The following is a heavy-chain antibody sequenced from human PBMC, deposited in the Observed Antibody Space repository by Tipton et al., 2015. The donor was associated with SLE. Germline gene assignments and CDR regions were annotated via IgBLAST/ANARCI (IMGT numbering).Heavy chain of an antibody. Sequence: QLVQSGAEVKKPGSSVKVSCKASGGTFSSYTISWVRQAPGQGLEWMGRIIPILGIANYAQKFQGRVTITADESTSTAYMELSSLRSEDTAVYYCARAVVPAAIRYYYGMDVWGQGTTVTVSS. CDR3: ARAVVPAAIRYYYGMDV. J-gene: IGHJ6*02. CDR1: GGTFSSYT. D-gene: IGHD2-2*02. V-gene: IGHV1-69*09. CDR2: IIPILGIA.